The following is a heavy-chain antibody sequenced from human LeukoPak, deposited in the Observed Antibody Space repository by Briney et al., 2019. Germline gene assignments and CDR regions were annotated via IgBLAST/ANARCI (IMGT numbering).Heavy chain of an antibody. Sequence: SETLSLTCAVYGGSFSGFYWSWIPHPPGKGPQWIGEINHSGSTNYNPSLKSRVTISVDTSKNQFSLKLSSVTAADTAVYYCASLYSGYENWGQGTLVTVSS. D-gene: IGHD5-12*01. CDR2: INHSGST. V-gene: IGHV4-34*01. J-gene: IGHJ4*02. CDR1: GGSFSGFY. CDR3: ASLYSGYEN.